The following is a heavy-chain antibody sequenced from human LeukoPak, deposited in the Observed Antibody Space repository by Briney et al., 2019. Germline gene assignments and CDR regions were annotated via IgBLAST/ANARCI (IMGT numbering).Heavy chain of an antibody. CDR1: GFSFDDYA. CDR2: INWNGGST. J-gene: IGHJ4*02. D-gene: IGHD1-26*01. V-gene: IGHV3-20*01. Sequence: GRSLRLSCAASGFSFDDYAMHWVRQAPGKGLEWVSGINWNGGSTGYADSVKGRFTISRDNAKNSLYLQMNSLRAEDTALYHCASWGSGSYYDYWGQGTLVTVSS. CDR3: ASWGSGSYYDY.